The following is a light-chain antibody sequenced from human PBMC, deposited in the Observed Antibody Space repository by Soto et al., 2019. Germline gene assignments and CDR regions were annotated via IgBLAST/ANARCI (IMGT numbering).Light chain of an antibody. CDR3: SSYTNTSTFGVA. CDR2: DVS. J-gene: IGLJ2*01. V-gene: IGLV2-14*03. Sequence: QSVLTQPASVSGSPGQSITISCTGTSSDVGGYNYVSWYQHHPGKAPKLMIYDVSNRPSGVSNRFSGSKSGNTASLTISGLQAEDEADYYCSSYTNTSTFGVAFGGGTKLTVL. CDR1: SSDVGGYNY.